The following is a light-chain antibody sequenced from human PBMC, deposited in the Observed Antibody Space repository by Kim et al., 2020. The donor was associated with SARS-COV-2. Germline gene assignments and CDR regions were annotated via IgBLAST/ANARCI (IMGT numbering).Light chain of an antibody. Sequence: EVVLTQSPGTLSLSPGERATLSCRASQSVTSRNLGWYQQRPGQGPRLLIYAASTRAAGIPDRFSGSGSGTDFTLTINRLEPEDFAVYYCQLYGGSRTFGGGTKVDIK. J-gene: IGKJ4*01. V-gene: IGKV3-20*01. CDR2: AAS. CDR1: QSVTSRN. CDR3: QLYGGSRT.